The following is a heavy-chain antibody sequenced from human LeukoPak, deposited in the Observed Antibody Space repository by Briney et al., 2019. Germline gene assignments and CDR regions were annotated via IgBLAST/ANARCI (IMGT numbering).Heavy chain of an antibody. CDR2: IDSSSGSI. CDR3: ATPFDY. J-gene: IGHJ4*02. Sequence: TGGSLRLSCAASGFTFSTYWMSWVRQAPGKGLEWVSYIDSSSGSIYYADSVKGRFTISRDNAKNSLYLQMNSLRAEDTAVYYCATPFDYWDQGTLVTVSS. CDR1: GFTFSTYW. V-gene: IGHV3-48*01.